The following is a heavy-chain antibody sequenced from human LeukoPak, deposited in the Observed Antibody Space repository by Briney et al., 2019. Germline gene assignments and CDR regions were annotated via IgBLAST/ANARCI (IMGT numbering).Heavy chain of an antibody. CDR2: ISYSGTT. J-gene: IGHJ4*02. Sequence: SEALSLTCSVSGASINVMTNYWGWIRQPPGRGLEWIATISYSGTTYYSPSLQSRVTISADTSKNQFSLNLRSVTAADTAIYYCARDATPSRRFGVWGQGILVTVSS. CDR1: GASINVMTNY. D-gene: IGHD3-16*01. V-gene: IGHV4-39*07. CDR3: ARDATPSRRFGV.